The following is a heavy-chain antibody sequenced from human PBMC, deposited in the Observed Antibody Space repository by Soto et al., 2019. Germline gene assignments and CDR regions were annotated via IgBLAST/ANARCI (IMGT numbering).Heavy chain of an antibody. V-gene: IGHV3-33*03. J-gene: IGHJ5*02. CDR3: ARWSNHKVVDP. Sequence: QEQLVESGGGVVQPGMSLRLSCEGSGFTFRRHGMHWVRQSPGKGLEWLAVIWYDGSEQYYADSVNGRFTISRDNSKNMLYLQLNTLTVEDTAVYYCARWSNHKVVDPWGQGTMVTVS. CDR1: GFTFRRHG. D-gene: IGHD2-8*02. CDR2: IWYDGSEQ.